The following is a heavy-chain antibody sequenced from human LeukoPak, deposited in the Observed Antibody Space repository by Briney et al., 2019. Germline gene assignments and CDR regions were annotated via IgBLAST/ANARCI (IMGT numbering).Heavy chain of an antibody. Sequence: ASVKVFCKASGYTFTGYYMHWVRQAPGQGLEWMGWINPNSGGTNYAQKFQGRVTMTRDTSISAAYMELSRLRSDDTAVYYCARYTSSSSYWYFDLWGRGTLVTVSS. CDR2: INPNSGGT. D-gene: IGHD6-13*01. CDR3: ARYTSSSSYWYFDL. V-gene: IGHV1-2*02. J-gene: IGHJ2*01. CDR1: GYTFTGYY.